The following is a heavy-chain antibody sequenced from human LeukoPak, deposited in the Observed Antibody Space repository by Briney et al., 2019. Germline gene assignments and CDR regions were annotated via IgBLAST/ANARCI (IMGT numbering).Heavy chain of an antibody. V-gene: IGHV3-23*01. CDR2: ITGTGGST. J-gene: IGHJ4*02. Sequence: GGSLRLSCAASEFTFSSYAMTWVRQAPGRGLEWVSAITGTGGSTSYADSVKGRFTISRDNSKNTLYLQMNSLRAEDTAVYYCAKDSYSSSAVTFDYWGQGTQVTVSS. CDR1: EFTFSSYA. CDR3: AKDSYSSSAVTFDY. D-gene: IGHD6-6*01.